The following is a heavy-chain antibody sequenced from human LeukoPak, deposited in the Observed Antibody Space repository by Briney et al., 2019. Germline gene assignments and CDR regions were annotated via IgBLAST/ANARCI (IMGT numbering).Heavy chain of an antibody. CDR1: GFVFSSYS. Sequence: GGSLRLSCAASGFVFSSYSMNWVRQAPGKGLEWVSAISGSGDSTYYADSVKGRFTASRDNSRNTLHLQMNSLRAEDTAVYYCAKARYYHGSEYYFDYWGQGTLVTVSS. V-gene: IGHV3-23*01. J-gene: IGHJ4*02. D-gene: IGHD3-10*01. CDR2: ISGSGDST. CDR3: AKARYYHGSEYYFDY.